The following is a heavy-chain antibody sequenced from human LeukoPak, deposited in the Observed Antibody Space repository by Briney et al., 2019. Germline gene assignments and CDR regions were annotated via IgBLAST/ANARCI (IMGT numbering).Heavy chain of an antibody. V-gene: IGHV3-33*01. CDR2: IWYDGSNK. Sequence: GGSLRLSCAASGFTFSSYGMHWVRQAPGKGLEWVAVIWYDGSNKYYADSVKGRFTISRDNSKNTLYLQMNSLRAEDTAVYYCARAGLGDNGAFDIWGQGTMVTVSS. D-gene: IGHD2-21*01. CDR3: ARAGLGDNGAFDI. CDR1: GFTFSSYG. J-gene: IGHJ3*02.